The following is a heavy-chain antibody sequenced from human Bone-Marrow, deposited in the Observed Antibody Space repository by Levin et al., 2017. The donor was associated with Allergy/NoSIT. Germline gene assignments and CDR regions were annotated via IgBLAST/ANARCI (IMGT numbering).Heavy chain of an antibody. CDR3: TRVGYYDSSGYP. Sequence: GGSLRLSCTASGFTFGDYAMSWVRQAPGKGLEWVGFIRSKAYGGTTEYAASVKGRFTISRDDSKSIAYLQMNSLKTEDTAVYYCTRVGYYDSSGYPWGQGTLVTVSS. D-gene: IGHD3-22*01. CDR2: IRSKAYGGTT. J-gene: IGHJ5*02. V-gene: IGHV3-49*04. CDR1: GFTFGDYA.